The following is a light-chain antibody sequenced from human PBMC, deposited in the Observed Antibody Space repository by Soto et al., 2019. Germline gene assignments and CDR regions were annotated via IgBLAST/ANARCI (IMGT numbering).Light chain of an antibody. V-gene: IGKV1-33*01. CDR3: QHYDQPPIT. J-gene: IGKJ5*01. CDR2: DAS. Sequence: DIQMTQSASSLSASVGYRFTITCQASQDITNYLNWYQQKPGKAPRLLLYDASSLETGVPSRFSGSGSGTDFTFTISSLPPEDIAPYYCQHYDQPPITFGQGTRLEIK. CDR1: QDITNY.